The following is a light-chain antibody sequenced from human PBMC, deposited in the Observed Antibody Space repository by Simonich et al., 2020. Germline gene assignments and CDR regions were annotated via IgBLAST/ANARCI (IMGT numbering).Light chain of an antibody. CDR1: QSVLYSSNNKNY. J-gene: IGKJ2*01. Sequence: DIVMTQSPDSLAVSLGERATINCKSSQSVLYSSNNKNYLAWYQQKPGKPPKLLIYWAATRRSRIPDRFRCSGSGTDFTLTISSLQAEDVAVYYCQQYYSTPYTFGQGTKLEIK. CDR3: QQYYSTPYT. V-gene: IGKV4-1*01. CDR2: WAA.